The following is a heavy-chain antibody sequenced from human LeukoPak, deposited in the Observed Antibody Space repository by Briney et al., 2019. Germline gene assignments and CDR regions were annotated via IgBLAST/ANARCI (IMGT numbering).Heavy chain of an antibody. D-gene: IGHD3-22*01. J-gene: IGHJ1*01. Sequence: GSLRLSCAASGFTFSSYAMSWVRQAPGKGLEWVSAISGSGGSTYYADSVKGRFTISRDNSKNTLYLQMNSLRAEDTAVYYCAKGRRHYYDSSGYAAVLQHWGQGTLVTVSS. V-gene: IGHV3-23*01. CDR1: GFTFSSYA. CDR2: ISGSGGST. CDR3: AKGRRHYYDSSGYAAVLQH.